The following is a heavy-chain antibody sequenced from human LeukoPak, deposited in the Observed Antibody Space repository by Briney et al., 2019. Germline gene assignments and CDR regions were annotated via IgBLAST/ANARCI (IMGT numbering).Heavy chain of an antibody. CDR1: GGSISSGDYY. Sequence: SETLSLTCTVSGGSISSGDYYWSWIRQPPGKGLEWIGYIYYSGSTYYNPSLKSRVTISVDTSKNQFSLKLSSVTAADTAVYYCASSNYDFWSGYYPDAFDIWGQGTMVTVSS. CDR3: ASSNYDFWSGYYPDAFDI. D-gene: IGHD3-3*01. J-gene: IGHJ3*02. CDR2: IYYSGST. V-gene: IGHV4-30-4*08.